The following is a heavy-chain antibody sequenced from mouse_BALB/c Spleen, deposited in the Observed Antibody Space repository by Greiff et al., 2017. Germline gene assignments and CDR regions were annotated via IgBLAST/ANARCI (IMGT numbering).Heavy chain of an antibody. V-gene: IGHV1-80*01. CDR2: IYPGDGDT. J-gene: IGHJ2*01. CDR3: ARDYDYDGEDYFDY. Sequence: VKLQESGAELVRPGSSVKISCKASGYAFSSYWMNWVKQRPGQGLEWIGQIYPGDGDTNYNGKFKGKATLTADKSSSTAYMQLSSLTSEDSAVYFCARDYDYDGEDYFDYWGQGTTLTVSS. D-gene: IGHD2-4*01. CDR1: GYAFSSYW.